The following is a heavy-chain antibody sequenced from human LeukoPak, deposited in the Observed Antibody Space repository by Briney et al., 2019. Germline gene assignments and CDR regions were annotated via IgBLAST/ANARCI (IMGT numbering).Heavy chain of an antibody. J-gene: IGHJ4*02. CDR3: AKHDSSSDF. V-gene: IGHV3-30*02. CDR2: IRSDGNDK. CDR1: GFIFSSYG. Sequence: ARGSLRLSCAASGFIFSSYGMHWVRQPPGKGLEWVAFIRSDGNDKYYTASVKGRFTIFRDNSKNTLYLQMNSLRPEDTAVYYCAKHDSSSDFWGQGSLVTVSS. D-gene: IGHD3-22*01.